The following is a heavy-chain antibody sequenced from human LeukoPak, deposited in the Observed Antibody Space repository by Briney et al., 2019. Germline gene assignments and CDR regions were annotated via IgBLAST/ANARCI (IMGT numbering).Heavy chain of an antibody. CDR3: ARDWVETSGSYYVY. CDR1: GFTFSSYW. D-gene: IGHD1-26*01. Sequence: PGGSLRLSCAASGFTFSSYWMSWVRQAPGKGLEWVANIKQDGSEKYYVDSVKGRFTISRDNAKNSLYLQMNSLRAEDTAVYYCARDWVETSGSYYVYWGQGTPVTVSS. J-gene: IGHJ4*02. V-gene: IGHV3-7*01. CDR2: IKQDGSEK.